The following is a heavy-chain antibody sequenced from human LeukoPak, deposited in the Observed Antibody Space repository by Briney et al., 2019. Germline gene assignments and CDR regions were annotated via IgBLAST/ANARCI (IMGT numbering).Heavy chain of an antibody. CDR2: IFSCSVGT. Sequence: EALKISCKGSGYNFTSYWIRWVGPVPGEGLEWMGSIFSCSVGTKNSPSFQGQGTISADKSLSTAYLPWSSLKASDTAMYYCARLISFVGEYSSSWYDYWGQGTLVTVSS. J-gene: IGHJ4*02. CDR3: ARLISFVGEYSSSWYDY. V-gene: IGHV5-51*01. D-gene: IGHD6-13*01. CDR1: GYNFTSYW.